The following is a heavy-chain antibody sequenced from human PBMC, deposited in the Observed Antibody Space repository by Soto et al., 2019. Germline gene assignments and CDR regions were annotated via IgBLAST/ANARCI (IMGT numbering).Heavy chain of an antibody. CDR2: IYYSGST. J-gene: IGHJ5*02. CDR1: DGSISSCY. D-gene: IGHD3-3*02. Sequence: SQPMSHTCSVCDGSISSCYRYWIRQPPGKGLEWIGYIYYSGSTNYNPSLKSRVTISVDTSKNQFSLKLSSVTAADTAVYYCASPKIAFYNWFDPWGQVGHRLL. CDR3: ASPKIAFYNWFDP. V-gene: IGHV4-59*08.